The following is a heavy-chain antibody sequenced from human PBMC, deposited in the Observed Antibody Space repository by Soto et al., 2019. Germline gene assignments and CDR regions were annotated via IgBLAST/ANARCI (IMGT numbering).Heavy chain of an antibody. CDR3: ARHAGAYYGSGSLGAQSRFDP. D-gene: IGHD3-10*01. Sequence: TSETLSLTCTVSGGSISSSSYYWGWIHQPPGKGLEWIGSIYYSGSTYYNPSLKSRVTISVDTSKNQFSLKLSSVTAADTAVYYCARHAGAYYGSGSLGAQSRFDPWGQGTLVTVSS. J-gene: IGHJ5*02. CDR1: GGSISSSSYY. CDR2: IYYSGST. V-gene: IGHV4-39*01.